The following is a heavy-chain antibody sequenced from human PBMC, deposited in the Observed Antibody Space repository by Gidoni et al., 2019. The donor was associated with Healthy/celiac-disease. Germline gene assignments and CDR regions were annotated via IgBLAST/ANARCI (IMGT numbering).Heavy chain of an antibody. D-gene: IGHD3-22*01. CDR1: GGSFSGYY. Sequence: QVQLQQWGAGLLKPSETLSLTCAVYGGSFSGYYWSWIRQPPGKGLEWIGEINHSGSTNHNPSLKSRVTISVDTSKNQFSLKLSSVTAADTAVYYCARGREVVTTFTDYWYFDLWGRGTLVTVSS. J-gene: IGHJ2*01. V-gene: IGHV4-34*01. CDR2: INHSGST. CDR3: ARGREVVTTFTDYWYFDL.